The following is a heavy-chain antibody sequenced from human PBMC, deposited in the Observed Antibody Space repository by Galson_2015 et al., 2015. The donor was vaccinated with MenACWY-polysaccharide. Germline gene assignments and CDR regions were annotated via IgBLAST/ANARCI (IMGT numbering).Heavy chain of an antibody. CDR3: AKDIGGGEPTGVDY. D-gene: IGHD3-16*01. CDR1: GFTFDDYA. Sequence: SLRLSCAASGFTFDDYAMHWVRQAPGKGLEWVSGISWNSGSIGYADSVKGRFTISRDNAKNSLYLQMNSLRAEDTALYYCAKDIGGGEPTGVDYWGQGTLVTVSS. CDR2: ISWNSGSI. V-gene: IGHV3-9*01. J-gene: IGHJ4*02.